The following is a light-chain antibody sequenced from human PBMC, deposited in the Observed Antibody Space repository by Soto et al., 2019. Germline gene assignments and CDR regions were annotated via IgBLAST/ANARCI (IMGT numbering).Light chain of an antibody. V-gene: IGKV1-6*01. CDR3: LQDYNYPRT. CDR1: QGIRNH. CDR2: GAS. Sequence: AIQMTQSPSSLSASVGDGVSITCRASQGIRNHLGWYQQKPGKAPKLLIYGASSVQSGVPSRFSGSVSGTDFTLTISSLQPEDFATYYCLQDYNYPRTFGQGTKVEVK. J-gene: IGKJ1*01.